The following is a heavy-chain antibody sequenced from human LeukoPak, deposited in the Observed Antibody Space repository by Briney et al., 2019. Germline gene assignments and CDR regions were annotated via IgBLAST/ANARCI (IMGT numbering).Heavy chain of an antibody. D-gene: IGHD7-27*01. CDR3: ASAGRLEGTNWGTIDS. V-gene: IGHV3-33*01. J-gene: IGHJ4*02. CDR1: GFTLSNYA. CDR2: IWNDGGNE. Sequence: GGSLRLSCAASGFTLSNYAMHWVRQAPGKGLGWVAVIWNDGGNENYADSVKGRFTISRDTSRNTLSLQMNSLGVDDTAVYWCASAGRLEGTNWGTIDSWGRGTLVNVYS.